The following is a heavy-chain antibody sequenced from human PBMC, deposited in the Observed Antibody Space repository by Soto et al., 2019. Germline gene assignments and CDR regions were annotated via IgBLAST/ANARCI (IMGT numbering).Heavy chain of an antibody. Sequence: EVQLLESGGGLVQPGGSLRLSCGASGFTSSSYAMSWVRQAPGEGLEWVSTISGSGGSTYYADSVKGRFTISRDNSKNTLYLQMNSLRAEDTAVYYCAKDRGPTTVTTVDSWGQGTLVTVSS. V-gene: IGHV3-23*01. CDR1: GFTSSSYA. D-gene: IGHD4-17*01. CDR3: AKDRGPTTVTTVDS. CDR2: ISGSGGST. J-gene: IGHJ4*02.